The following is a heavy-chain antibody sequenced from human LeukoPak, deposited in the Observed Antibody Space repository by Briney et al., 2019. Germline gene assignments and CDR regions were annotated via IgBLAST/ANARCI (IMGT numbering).Heavy chain of an antibody. Sequence: ASETLSLTCTVSGGSISSYYWSWIRQPAGKGLEWIGRIYTSGSTNYNPSLKSRVTMSVDTSKNQFSLKLSSVTAADTAVYYCAKGHLYGSGSYCLDYWGQGTLVTVSS. CDR1: GGSISSYY. CDR3: AKGHLYGSGSYCLDY. V-gene: IGHV4-4*07. J-gene: IGHJ4*02. CDR2: IYTSGST. D-gene: IGHD3-10*01.